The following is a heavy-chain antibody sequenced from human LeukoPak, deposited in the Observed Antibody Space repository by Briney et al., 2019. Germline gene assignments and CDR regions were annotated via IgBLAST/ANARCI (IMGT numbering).Heavy chain of an antibody. V-gene: IGHV3-48*03. CDR3: ARVGWVLRYAFDI. J-gene: IGHJ3*02. CDR2: ISSRGSTI. D-gene: IGHD3-16*01. CDR1: VFSLSGYE. Sequence: GGALRLSCEASVFSLSGYEMNWVRQAPGKGREWVSHISSRGSTIYYADSVKGRFTISRDNAKNSLYLQMNSLRAEDTAVYYCARVGWVLRYAFDIWGQGTMVTVSS.